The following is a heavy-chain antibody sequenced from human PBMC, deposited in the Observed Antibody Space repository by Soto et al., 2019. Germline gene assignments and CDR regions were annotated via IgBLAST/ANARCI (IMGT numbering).Heavy chain of an antibody. Sequence: PGGSLRLSCAASGFTFSSYAMHLVRQAPGKGLECVSGISYDGSNKYYADSVKGRFTISRDNSKNTLYLQMNSLRAEDTAVYYCARPSIVVVTAPAPAYWGQGTLVTVSS. CDR1: GFTFSSYA. D-gene: IGHD2-21*02. CDR2: ISYDGSNK. V-gene: IGHV3-30-3*01. CDR3: ARPSIVVVTAPAPAY. J-gene: IGHJ4*02.